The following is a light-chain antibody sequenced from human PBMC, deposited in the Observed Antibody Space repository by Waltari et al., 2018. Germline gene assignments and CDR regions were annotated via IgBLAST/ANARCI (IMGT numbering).Light chain of an antibody. V-gene: IGKV3D-20*02. J-gene: IGKJ1*01. CDR2: GVS. CDR1: QSVGSS. Sequence: EIVMTQSPATLSLSPGERATLSCRATQSVGSSLAWYQQKPGQAPRLLIYGVSSRATGIPDRFSGSGSGTDFTLSISSLEPEDVAVYYCLQRCIWWTFGQGTKVEIK. CDR3: LQRCIWWT.